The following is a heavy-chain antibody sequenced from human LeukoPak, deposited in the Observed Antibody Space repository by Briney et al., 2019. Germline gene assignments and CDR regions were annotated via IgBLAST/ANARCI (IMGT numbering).Heavy chain of an antibody. V-gene: IGHV4-34*01. CDR3: ARGGLVVRYYFDY. J-gene: IGHJ4*02. Sequence: SETLSLTCAVYGGSFSGYYWSWIRQPPGKGLEWIGEINHSGSTNYNPSLKSRVTISVDTSKNQFSLKLSSVTAADTAVYYCARGGLVVRYYFDYWGQGTLVTVSS. CDR2: INHSGST. D-gene: IGHD3-22*01. CDR1: GGSFSGYY.